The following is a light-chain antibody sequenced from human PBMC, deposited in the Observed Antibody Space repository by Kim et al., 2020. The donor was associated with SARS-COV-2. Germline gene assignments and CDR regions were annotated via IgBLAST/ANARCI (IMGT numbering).Light chain of an antibody. CDR2: AND. J-gene: IGLJ7*01. V-gene: IGLV1-51*01. CDR1: SSNIGNNY. CDR3: GTWDSSLSGV. Sequence: QSVLTQPPSVSAAPGQRVTTTYSGTSSNIGNNYVSWYQQLPGTAPKLLIYANDKRSSGTPDRFSGSKSGASATLVITGIQTEDEADYYCGTWDSSLSGVFGGGTQLTVL.